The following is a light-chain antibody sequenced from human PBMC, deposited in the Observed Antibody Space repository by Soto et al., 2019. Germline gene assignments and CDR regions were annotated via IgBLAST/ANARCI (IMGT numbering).Light chain of an antibody. CDR1: QSLSSSF. V-gene: IGKV3-20*01. J-gene: IGKJ2*01. CDR2: SSS. CDR3: QQYDDLPRT. Sequence: EIVLTQSPGTLSLSPGERAILSCRASQSLSSSFLAWYQQKPGQAPRLLIYSSSNRATGIPDRFSGGGSGTDFTLTISRLEPADFAVYYCQQYDDLPRTFGQGTKLQVK.